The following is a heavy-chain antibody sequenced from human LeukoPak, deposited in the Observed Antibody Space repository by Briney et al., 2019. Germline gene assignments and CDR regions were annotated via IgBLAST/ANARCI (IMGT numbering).Heavy chain of an antibody. D-gene: IGHD6-13*01. Sequence: GGSLRLSCAASGFTFSSYAMHWARQAPGKGLEWVAVISYDGSNKYYADSVKGRFTISRDNSKNTLYLQMNSLRAEDTAVYYCSVAAAGNAFDIWGQGTMVTVSS. V-gene: IGHV3-30*04. J-gene: IGHJ3*02. CDR2: ISYDGSNK. CDR3: SVAAAGNAFDI. CDR1: GFTFSSYA.